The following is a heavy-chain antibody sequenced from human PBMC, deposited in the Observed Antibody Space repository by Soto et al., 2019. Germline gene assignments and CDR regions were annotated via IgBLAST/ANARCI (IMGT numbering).Heavy chain of an antibody. CDR2: IIPIFGTA. Sequence: VQLVESGGGVVQPGRSLRLSCAASGFTFSSYAISWVRQAPGQGLEWMGGIIPIFGTANYAQKFQGRVTITADESTSTAYMELSSLRSEDTAVYYCASGLWFGGWGGDYWGQGTLVTVSS. CDR3: ASGLWFGGWGGDY. CDR1: GFTFSSYA. D-gene: IGHD3-10*01. V-gene: IGHV1-69*01. J-gene: IGHJ4*02.